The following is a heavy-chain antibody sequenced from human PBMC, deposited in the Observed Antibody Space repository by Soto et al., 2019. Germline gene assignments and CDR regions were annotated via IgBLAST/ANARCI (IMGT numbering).Heavy chain of an antibody. Sequence: GASVKVSCKASGYTFTSYGISWVRQAPGQGLEWMGRISAFLGIANYAQKLQGRVTITADKSTSTAYMELSSLRSEDTAVYYCARDVGRDGSGSYYSYWFDPWGQGTLVTVSS. CDR1: GYTFTSYG. D-gene: IGHD3-10*01. CDR2: ISAFLGIA. V-gene: IGHV1-69*04. CDR3: ARDVGRDGSGSYYSYWFDP. J-gene: IGHJ5*02.